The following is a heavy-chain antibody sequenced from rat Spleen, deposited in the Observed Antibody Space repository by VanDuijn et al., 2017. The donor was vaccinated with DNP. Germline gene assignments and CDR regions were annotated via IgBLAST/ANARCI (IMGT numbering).Heavy chain of an antibody. Sequence: QVQLKESGPGLVQPSQTLSLTCTVSGFSLTSYGVSWVRQPPGKGLEWIAAISSGGSTYYNSALKSRLSISRDTSKSQVFLKMNSLQTEDTATYYCAGSPPYYAMDAWGQGTSVTVSS. D-gene: IGHD3-1*01. V-gene: IGHV2S12*01. CDR2: ISSGGST. CDR3: AGSPPYYAMDA. J-gene: IGHJ4*01. CDR1: GFSLTSYG.